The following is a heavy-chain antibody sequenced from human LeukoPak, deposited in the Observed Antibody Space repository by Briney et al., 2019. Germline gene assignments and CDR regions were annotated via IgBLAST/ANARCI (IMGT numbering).Heavy chain of an antibody. J-gene: IGHJ4*02. CDR2: IYSGGST. D-gene: IGHD3-10*01. CDR3: ASLEGSGSYYPRYFDY. CDR1: GFTFSNYA. V-gene: IGHV3-53*01. Sequence: TGGSLRLSCAASGFTFSNYAMSWVRQAPGKGLEWVSVIYSGGSTYYADSVRGRFTISRDNSKSMLYLEMNSLRAEDTAVYYCASLEGSGSYYPRYFDYWGQGTLVTVSS.